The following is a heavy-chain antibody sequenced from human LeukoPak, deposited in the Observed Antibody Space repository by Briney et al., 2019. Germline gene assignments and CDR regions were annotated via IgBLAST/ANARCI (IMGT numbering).Heavy chain of an antibody. V-gene: IGHV3-23*01. CDR2: ISGSGNRI. D-gene: IGHD3-10*01. J-gene: IGHJ4*02. CDR3: AKSLSGGGYYFEY. Sequence: PGGSLRLSCAASGFIFHSHAMTWVRQAPGKGLEWVSAISGSGNRIYYADSVKARFTITRDNSKNTLYLQMNSLRAEDTAVYYCAKSLSGGGYYFEYWGQGTLVTVSS. CDR1: GFIFHSHA.